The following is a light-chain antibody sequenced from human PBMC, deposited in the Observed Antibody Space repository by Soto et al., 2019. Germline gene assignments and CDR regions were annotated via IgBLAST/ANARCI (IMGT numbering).Light chain of an antibody. CDR2: SAS. V-gene: IGKV1-27*01. Sequence: DIQMTQSPSSLSASVGDRVTITCRARQGISNYLAWYQQKPGKAPKLLIYSASTFQSGVPSRFSGSGSGTNFTLNDSSLQPEDVATYYCQSNNSAPPISFGPGTKVDLK. J-gene: IGKJ3*01. CDR1: QGISNY. CDR3: QSNNSAPPIS.